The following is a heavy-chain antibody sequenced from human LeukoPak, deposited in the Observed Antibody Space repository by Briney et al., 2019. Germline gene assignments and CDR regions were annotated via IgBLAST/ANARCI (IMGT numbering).Heavy chain of an antibody. J-gene: IGHJ3*02. V-gene: IGHV3-15*01. Sequence: GGSLRLSCAASGFTFSNAWMSWVRQAPGKGLEWVGRIKSKTDGGTTDYAAPVKGRFTISRDDSKNTLYLQMNSLKTEDTAVYYCTTATVTTWTDAFDIWGQGTMVTVSS. CDR3: TTATVTTWTDAFDI. CDR2: IKSKTDGGTT. D-gene: IGHD4-17*01. CDR1: GFTFSNAW.